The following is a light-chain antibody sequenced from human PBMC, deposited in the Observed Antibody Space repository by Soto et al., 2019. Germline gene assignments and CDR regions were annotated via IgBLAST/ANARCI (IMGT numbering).Light chain of an antibody. Sequence: QSVLTQPPSVSGAPRQRVTISCSGSTPNIGKNAVNWYQQLPGKAPKLVIYHNDLLPSGVSDRFSGSKSGTSASLAISGLQSDDEADYYCAAWDDNLDGYVFGTGTKLTVI. CDR3: AAWDDNLDGYV. J-gene: IGLJ1*01. V-gene: IGLV1-36*01. CDR2: HND. CDR1: TPNIGKNA.